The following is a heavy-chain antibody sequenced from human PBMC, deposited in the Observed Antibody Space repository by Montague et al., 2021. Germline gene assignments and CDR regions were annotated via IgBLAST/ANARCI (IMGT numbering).Heavy chain of an antibody. CDR1: GFTFSNYA. CDR2: ISYDGGDT. Sequence: SLRLSCAASGFTFSNYAMKWVRQAPGKGLEWVSAISYDGGDTYYADSVKGRFTISRDNSQNTMYLQMNSLSAEDTANYYCARDRFFPSFTGIDYCGQGTRVTVSS. CDR3: ARDRFFPSFTGIDY. V-gene: IGHV3-23*01. J-gene: IGHJ4*02. D-gene: IGHD1-14*01.